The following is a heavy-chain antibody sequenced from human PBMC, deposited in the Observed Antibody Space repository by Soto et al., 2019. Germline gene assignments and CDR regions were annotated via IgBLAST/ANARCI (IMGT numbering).Heavy chain of an antibody. CDR3: GRGRSGQIVVFY. V-gene: IGHV1-2*02. D-gene: IGHD1-26*01. CDR2: IGPESGAT. CDR1: GYTFTGHY. J-gene: IGHJ4*02. Sequence: ASVKVSCKASGYTFTGHYIHWVRQAPEQGPEWMGEIGPESGATRYAQKFQGRVTMTRDTSITTVYMELKNLSPDDTAVYYCGRGRSGQIVVFYWGQGTPVTVS.